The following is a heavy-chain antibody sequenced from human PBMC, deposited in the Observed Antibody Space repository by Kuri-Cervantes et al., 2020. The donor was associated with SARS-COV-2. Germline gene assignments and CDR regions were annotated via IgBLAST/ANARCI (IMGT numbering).Heavy chain of an antibody. V-gene: IGHV4-34*01. D-gene: IGHD4-11*01. J-gene: IGHJ5*02. CDR3: ARGPETVTADSNWFDP. CDR1: GFTFSSYS. Sequence: ESLKISCAASGFTFSSYSMNWVRQAPGKGLEWIGEINHSGSTNYNPSLKSRVTISVDTSKNQFSLKLSSVTAADTAVYYCARGPETVTADSNWFDPWGQGTLVTVSS. CDR2: INHSGST.